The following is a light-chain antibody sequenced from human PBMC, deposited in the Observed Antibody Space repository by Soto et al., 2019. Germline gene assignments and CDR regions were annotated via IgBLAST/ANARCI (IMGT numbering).Light chain of an antibody. CDR2: EVS. CDR3: SSFAGNNNLV. J-gene: IGLJ2*01. V-gene: IGLV2-8*01. Sequence: QSALTQPPSASGSPGQSVTISCTGTSSYVGGDNYVSWYQQHPGKAPKLMISEVSKRPSGVPDRFSGSKSGNTASLTVSGLQAEDEADYYCSSFAGNNNLVFGGGTKLTVL. CDR1: SSYVGGDNY.